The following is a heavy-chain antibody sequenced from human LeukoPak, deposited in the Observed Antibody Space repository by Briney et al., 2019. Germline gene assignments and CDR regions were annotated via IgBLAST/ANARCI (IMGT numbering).Heavy chain of an antibody. Sequence: ASVKVSCKASGYTFTSYYMHWVRQAPGQGLEWMGIINPSGGSTSYAQKFQGRVTMTRDTSTSTVYMELSSLRSEDTAAYYCASCRGSYYDFWSGYPEYYYYGMDVWGQGTTVTVSS. CDR2: INPSGGST. CDR1: GYTFTSYY. CDR3: ASCRGSYYDFWSGYPEYYYYGMDV. J-gene: IGHJ6*02. D-gene: IGHD3-3*01. V-gene: IGHV1-46*01.